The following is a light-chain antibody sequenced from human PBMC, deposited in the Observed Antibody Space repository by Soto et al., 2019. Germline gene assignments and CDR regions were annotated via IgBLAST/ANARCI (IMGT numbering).Light chain of an antibody. J-gene: IGKJ5*01. Sequence: DIVLTQSPVTLSLYPGERATLSCRASQSVSGYLVWYQQKPGQAPRLLIYDASTRAAGIPARFSGSGSGTEFTLTISSLQSEDFAVYYCQQRHNWPITFGQGTRLEIK. V-gene: IGKV3-11*01. CDR1: QSVSGY. CDR3: QQRHNWPIT. CDR2: DAS.